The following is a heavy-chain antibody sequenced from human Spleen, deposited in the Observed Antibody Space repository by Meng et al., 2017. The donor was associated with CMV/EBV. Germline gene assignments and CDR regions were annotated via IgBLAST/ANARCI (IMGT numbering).Heavy chain of an antibody. Sequence: GGSLRLSCAASGFTVSSNYMSWVRQAPGKGLKWVSIIYSGGNTYYADSVKGRFTISRDNSRNTLFLQMNSLRAEDTAMYYCARGTIGGATSFDYWGQGTLVTVSS. CDR2: IYSGGNT. V-gene: IGHV3-53*01. CDR1: GFTVSSNY. CDR3: ARGTIGGATSFDY. D-gene: IGHD3-16*01. J-gene: IGHJ4*02.